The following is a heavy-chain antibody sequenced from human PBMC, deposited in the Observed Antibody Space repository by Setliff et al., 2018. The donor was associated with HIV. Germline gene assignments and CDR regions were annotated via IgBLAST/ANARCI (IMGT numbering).Heavy chain of an antibody. V-gene: IGHV3-23*01. CDR2: ISGSGGST. D-gene: IGHD3-10*01. CDR1: GFTFSSYA. Sequence: GGSLRLSCAASGFTFSSYAMSWVRQAPGKGLEWVSAISGSGGSTYYADPVKGRFTISRDNSKNTLYLQMNSLRAEDTAVYYCAKGYYGSGTFRYYYYYGMDVWGQGTTVTVSS. CDR3: AKGYYGSGTFRYYYYYGMDV. J-gene: IGHJ6*02.